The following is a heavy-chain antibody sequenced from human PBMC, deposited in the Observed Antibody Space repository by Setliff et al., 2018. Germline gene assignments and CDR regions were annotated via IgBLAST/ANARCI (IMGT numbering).Heavy chain of an antibody. J-gene: IGHJ6*03. CDR1: GGSISSGDYY. CDR3: ARVGMYYNFWSGYYTYYYYYYMDV. V-gene: IGHV4-61*02. Sequence: PSETLSLTCTVSGGSISSGDYYWSWIRQPAGKGLEWIGRIYTSGSTNYNPSLKSRVTMSVDTSKNQFSLKLSSVTATDTAVYYCARVGMYYNFWSGYYTYYYYYYMDVWGKGTTVTVSS. CDR2: IYTSGST. D-gene: IGHD3-3*01.